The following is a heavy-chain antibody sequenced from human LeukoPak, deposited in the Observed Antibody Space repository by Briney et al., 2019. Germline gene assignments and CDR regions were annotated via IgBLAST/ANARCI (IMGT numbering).Heavy chain of an antibody. D-gene: IGHD3-3*01. Sequence: PGGSLRLSCAASGFTFSSYNLNWVRQAPGKGLEWVSSMTSTSHIYYADSVKGRFTISRDNAKNSLYLQMNSLRAEDTAVYYCARDLDLWCGYKDYWGQGTLVTVSS. CDR2: MTSTSHI. CDR1: GFTFSSYN. CDR3: ARDLDLWCGYKDY. J-gene: IGHJ4*02. V-gene: IGHV3-21*01.